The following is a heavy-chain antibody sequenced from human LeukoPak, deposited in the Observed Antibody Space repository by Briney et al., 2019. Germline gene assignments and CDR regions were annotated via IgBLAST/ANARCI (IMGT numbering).Heavy chain of an antibody. Sequence: SETLSLTCTVSGGSISSYYWSWLRQPPGKGLEWIGYIYYSGSTNYNPSLKSRVTISVDTSKNQFSLKLSSVTAADTAVYYCARVVGGSYYGWGYYFDYWGQGTLVTVSS. D-gene: IGHD1-26*01. J-gene: IGHJ4*02. CDR1: GGSISSYY. CDR2: IYYSGST. CDR3: ARVVGGSYYGWGYYFDY. V-gene: IGHV4-59*01.